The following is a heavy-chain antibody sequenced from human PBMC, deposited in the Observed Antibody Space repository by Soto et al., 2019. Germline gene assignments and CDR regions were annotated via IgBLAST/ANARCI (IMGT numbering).Heavy chain of an antibody. Sequence: SVKVSCKASGGTFSSYAISWVRQAPGQGLEWMGGIIPIFGTANYAQKFQGRVTITADESTSTAYMELSSLRSEDTAVYYCARENFDYYYYFDYWGQGTLVTVSS. J-gene: IGHJ4*03. D-gene: IGHD3-9*01. CDR1: GGTFSSYA. V-gene: IGHV1-69*13. CDR2: IIPIFGTA. CDR3: ARENFDYYYYFDY.